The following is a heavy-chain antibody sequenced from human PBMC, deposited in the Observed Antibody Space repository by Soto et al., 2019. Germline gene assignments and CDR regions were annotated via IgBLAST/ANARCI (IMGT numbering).Heavy chain of an antibody. V-gene: IGHV1-2*02. CDR3: ARVRRSPYAMDV. CDR2: INPISGDT. J-gene: IGHJ6*02. CDR1: GYTFTGHY. Sequence: QVQLVQSGAEVKKPGASVKVSCKASGYTFTGHYIHWVRQAPGQGLEWRGWINPISGDTEYAQKFQGRVTMTRDTSISTAYMDLRSLISDDTAVYYCARVRRSPYAMDVWGQGTTVTVSS. D-gene: IGHD2-2*01.